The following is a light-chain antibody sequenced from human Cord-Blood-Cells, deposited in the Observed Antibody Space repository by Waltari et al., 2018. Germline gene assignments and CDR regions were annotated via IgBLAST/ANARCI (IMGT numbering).Light chain of an antibody. CDR3: CSYAGSSTSWV. J-gene: IGLJ3*02. Sequence: QSALTQPASVSGSPGQSITISCTGTSSDVGSYNLVSWYQQHPGKAPKLMIYEGSKRPSGVSNSFSGSKSGNTASLTISGLQAEDEADYYCCSYAGSSTSWVFGGGTKLTVL. V-gene: IGLV2-23*01. CDR1: SSDVGSYNL. CDR2: EGS.